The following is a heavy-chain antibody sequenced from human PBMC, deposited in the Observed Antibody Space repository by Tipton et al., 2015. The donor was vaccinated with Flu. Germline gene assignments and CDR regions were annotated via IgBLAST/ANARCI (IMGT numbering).Heavy chain of an antibody. CDR3: ARGLIGSRALAGDY. J-gene: IGHJ4*02. D-gene: IGHD2/OR15-2a*01. CDR1: GSTFSSYG. V-gene: IGHV3-33*01. Sequence: SLRLSCAASGSTFSSYGMHWVRQATGKGLEWVAVIWYDGSNKYYADSVKGRFTISRDNSKNTLYLQMNSLRAEDTAVYYCARGLIGSRALAGDYWGQGTLVTVSS. CDR2: IWYDGSNK.